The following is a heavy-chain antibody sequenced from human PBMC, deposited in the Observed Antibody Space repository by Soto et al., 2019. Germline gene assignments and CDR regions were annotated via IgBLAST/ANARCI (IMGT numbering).Heavy chain of an antibody. CDR2: INSDGSST. CDR3: AQLSPPGDSFDY. Sequence: GESRKISCAASGFTFSSYWMHWVRQAPGKGRVWVSRINSDGSSTSYADSVKGRFTISRDNAKNTLYLQMNSLRAEDTAVYYCAQLSPPGDSFDYWGQGTLVTVSS. CDR1: GFTFSSYW. D-gene: IGHD5-18*01. V-gene: IGHV3-74*01. J-gene: IGHJ4*02.